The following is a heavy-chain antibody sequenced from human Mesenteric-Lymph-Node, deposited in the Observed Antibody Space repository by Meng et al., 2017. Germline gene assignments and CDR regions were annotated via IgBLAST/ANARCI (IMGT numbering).Heavy chain of an antibody. CDR1: GFTFSSYW. CDR3: AREVAAAGIGWFDP. Sequence: VQLVESGGGLVQPGGSLRLSCAASGFTFSSYWMHWVRQAPGKGLVWVSRINSDGSSTSYADSVKGRFTISRDNAKNTLYLQMNSLRAEDTAVYYCAREVAAAGIGWFDPWGQGTLVTVSS. CDR2: INSDGSST. J-gene: IGHJ5*02. V-gene: IGHV3-74*01. D-gene: IGHD6-13*01.